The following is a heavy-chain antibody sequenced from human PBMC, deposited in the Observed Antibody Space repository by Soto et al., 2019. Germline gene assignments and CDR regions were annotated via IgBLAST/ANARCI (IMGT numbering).Heavy chain of an antibody. CDR3: AKSPRGEMSTD. CDR2: INTYNGMT. V-gene: IGHV1-18*01. Sequence: QVQLVQSGGEVKKPEASVTVSCKASGYTFINYQITWGRQAPGQGLEWMAWINTYNGMTDYAQRFQGRVTMTRDTSTSTAYMELRNLGSDDTAVYFCAKSPRGEMSTDWGQGTLVTVSS. D-gene: IGHD4-4*01. CDR1: GYTFINYQ. J-gene: IGHJ4*02.